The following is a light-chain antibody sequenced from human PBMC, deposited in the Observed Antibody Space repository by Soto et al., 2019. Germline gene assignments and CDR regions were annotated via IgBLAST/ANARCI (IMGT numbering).Light chain of an antibody. V-gene: IGKV3-15*01. J-gene: IGKJ1*01. CDR1: QSMGSN. Sequence: EIMVTQSPGTLSLSTGERATLSCRASQSMGSNLAWYQQKPGQAPRLLIYGASTRATDIPARFSGSGSGTEFTLTISSLQSEDFAEYHCQQYNNWPQTFGQGTKVDNK. CDR2: GAS. CDR3: QQYNNWPQT.